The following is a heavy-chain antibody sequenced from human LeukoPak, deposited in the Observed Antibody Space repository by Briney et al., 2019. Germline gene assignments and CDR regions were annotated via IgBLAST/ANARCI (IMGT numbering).Heavy chain of an antibody. CDR1: GGSISTYY. CDR2: IYYRGST. CDR3: AREWQQLVPRYFDL. Sequence: ADTLSLTCTVSGGSISTYYWSWIRQPPGKGLEWIGYIYYRGSTKHNPSLKSRVTISIDTSKNQFSLRLSSVTAADTAVYYCAREWQQLVPRYFDLWGRGTLVTVSS. J-gene: IGHJ2*01. V-gene: IGHV4-59*01. D-gene: IGHD6-13*01.